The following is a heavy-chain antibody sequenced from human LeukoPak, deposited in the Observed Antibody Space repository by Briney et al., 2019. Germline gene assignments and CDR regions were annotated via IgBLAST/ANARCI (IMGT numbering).Heavy chain of an antibody. J-gene: IGHJ4*02. CDR2: IYYSGST. CDR1: GVSISSGDYY. Sequence: SETLSLTCTVSGVSISSGDYYWSWIRQPPGKGLEWIGYIYYSGSTYYNPSLKSRVTISVDTSKNQFSLKLSSVTAADTAVYFCARVEGSSGYDQIFESWGQGTLVTVSS. D-gene: IGHD5-12*01. V-gene: IGHV4-30-4*01. CDR3: ARVEGSSGYDQIFES.